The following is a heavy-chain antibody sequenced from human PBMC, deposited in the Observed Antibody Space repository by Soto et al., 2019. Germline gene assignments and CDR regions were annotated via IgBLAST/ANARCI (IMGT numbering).Heavy chain of an antibody. D-gene: IGHD1-7*01. CDR2: IYTSGST. CDR1: GGSISSYY. V-gene: IGHV4-4*07. CDR3: ARVGKLELQGGAFDI. J-gene: IGHJ3*02. Sequence: SETLSLTCTVSGGSISSYYWSWIRQPAGKGLEWIGRIYTSGSTNYNPSLKSRVTMSVDTSKNQFSLKLSSVTAADTAVYYCARVGKLELQGGAFDIWGQGTMVTVSS.